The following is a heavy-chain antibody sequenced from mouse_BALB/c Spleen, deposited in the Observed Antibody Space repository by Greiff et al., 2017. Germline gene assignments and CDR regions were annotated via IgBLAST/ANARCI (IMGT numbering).Heavy chain of an antibody. CDR1: GYTFTSYW. J-gene: IGHJ4*01. Sequence: VQLQESGAELAKPGASVKMSCKASGYTFTSYWMHWVKQRPGQGLEWIGYINPSTGYTEYNQKFKDKATLTADKSSSTAYMQLSSLTSEDSAVYYCARVYDGYYGGAMDYWGQGTSVTVSS. CDR2: INPSTGYT. CDR3: ARVYDGYYGGAMDY. D-gene: IGHD2-3*01. V-gene: IGHV1-7*01.